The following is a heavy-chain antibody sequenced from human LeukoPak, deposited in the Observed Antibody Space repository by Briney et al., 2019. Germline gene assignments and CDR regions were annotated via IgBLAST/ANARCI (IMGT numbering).Heavy chain of an antibody. CDR3: ARGSRIQLWLSRFWFDP. J-gene: IGHJ5*02. D-gene: IGHD5-18*01. CDR1: GGSFSGCY. V-gene: IGHV4-34*01. Sequence: MSSETLSLTCAVYGGSFSGCYWSWIRQPPGKGLEWIEEINHSGSTNYNPSLKSRVTISVDTSKNQFSLKLSSVTAADTAVYYCARGSRIQLWLSRFWFDPWGQGTLVTVSS. CDR2: INHSGST.